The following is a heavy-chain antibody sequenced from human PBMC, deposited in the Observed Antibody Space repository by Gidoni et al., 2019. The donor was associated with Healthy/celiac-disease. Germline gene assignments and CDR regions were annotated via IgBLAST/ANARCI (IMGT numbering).Heavy chain of an antibody. J-gene: IGHJ4*02. D-gene: IGHD6-13*01. CDR3: ARQGSSWFQRKGYFDY. CDR1: GGSIISSSYY. V-gene: IGHV4-39*01. CDR2: IYYSGST. Sequence: QLQLQESGPGLVKPSETLSLTCPVSGGSIISSSYYWGWIRQPPGKGLEWIGSIYYSGSTYYNPSLKSRVTISVDTSKNQFSLKLSSVTAADTAVYYCARQGSSWFQRKGYFDYWGQGTLVTVSS.